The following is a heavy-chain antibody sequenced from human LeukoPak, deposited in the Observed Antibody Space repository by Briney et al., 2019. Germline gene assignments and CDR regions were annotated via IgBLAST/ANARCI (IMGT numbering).Heavy chain of an antibody. J-gene: IGHJ4*02. Sequence: GGSLRLSCAASGFSFSDYHMSWIRQAPGKGLEWVSYISSSPYTNYADSVKGRFTISRDNAKNSLYLQMNSLRAEDTAVYYCAREPKVAGTGMGDYWGQGTLVTVSS. CDR1: GFSFSDYH. V-gene: IGHV3-11*06. CDR3: AREPKVAGTGMGDY. D-gene: IGHD6-19*01. CDR2: ISSSPYT.